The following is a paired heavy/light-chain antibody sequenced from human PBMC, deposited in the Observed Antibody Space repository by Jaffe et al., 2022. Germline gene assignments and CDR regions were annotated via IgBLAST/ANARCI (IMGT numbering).Heavy chain of an antibody. J-gene: IGHJ4*02. CDR1: GDSVSSASYY. V-gene: IGHV4-61*01. CDR2: IYYSEST. Sequence: QVQMQESGPGLVKPSETLSLTCAVSGDSVSSASYYWSWIRQPPGKGLEWIGYIYYSESTSYNPSLKSRVTISVDTSKNQFSLRLRSVTAADTAVYYCARESAYSFDHWGQGTLVTVSS. CDR3: ARESAYSFDH.
Light chain of an antibody. Sequence: QTVVTQEPSFSVSPGGTVTLTCALTSGSVSTSNYPSWYQQTPGQAPRTLIYSTNIRSSGVPDRFSGSILGNKAALTITGARADDESDYYCVLYMGSGISVFGGGTKLTVL. CDR1: SGSVSTSNY. CDR3: VLYMGSGISV. J-gene: IGLJ3*02. CDR2: STN. V-gene: IGLV8-61*01.